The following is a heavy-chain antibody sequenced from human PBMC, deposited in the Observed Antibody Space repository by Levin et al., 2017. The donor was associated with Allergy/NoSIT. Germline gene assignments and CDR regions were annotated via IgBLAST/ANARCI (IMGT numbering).Heavy chain of an antibody. D-gene: IGHD3-22*01. V-gene: IGHV3-23*01. CDR1: GFTFSSYA. CDR3: AKDHGAPHYYDSSTLPKR. CDR2: ISGSGGST. Sequence: PPGGSLRLSCAASGFTFSSYAMSWVRQAPGKGLEWVSAISGSGGSTYYADSVKGRFTISRDNSKNTLYLQMNSLRAEDTAVYYCAKDHGAPHYYDSSTLPKRWGQGTLVTVSS. J-gene: IGHJ4*02.